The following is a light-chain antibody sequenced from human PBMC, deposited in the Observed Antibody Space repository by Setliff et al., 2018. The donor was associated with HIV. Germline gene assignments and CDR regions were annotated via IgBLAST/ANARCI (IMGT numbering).Light chain of an antibody. CDR3: CSYAGGSTYV. V-gene: IGLV2-23*02. Sequence: QSALTQPASVSGSPGQSITISCTGTSSDVGNYNLVSWYQQHPGKAPKLMIYEVSKRPSGVSNRFSGSKSGNTASLTISGLQAEDEADYYCCSYAGGSTYVFGTGTKAT. CDR2: EVS. CDR1: SSDVGNYNL. J-gene: IGLJ1*01.